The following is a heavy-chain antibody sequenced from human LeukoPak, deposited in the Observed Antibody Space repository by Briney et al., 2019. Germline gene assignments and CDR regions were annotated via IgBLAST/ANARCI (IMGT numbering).Heavy chain of an antibody. D-gene: IGHD1-26*01. CDR3: ARGVGATTGPGY. Sequence: SETLSLTCTVSGGSISSYYWSWIRQPPGKGLEWIGYIYYSGSTNYNPSLKSRVTISVDTSKNQFSLKLSSVTAADTAVYYCARGVGATTGPGYWGQGTLVTVSS. CDR1: GGSISSYY. J-gene: IGHJ4*02. CDR2: IYYSGST. V-gene: IGHV4-59*01.